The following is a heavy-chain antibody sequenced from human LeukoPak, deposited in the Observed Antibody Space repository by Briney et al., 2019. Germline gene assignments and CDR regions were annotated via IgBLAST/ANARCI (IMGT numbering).Heavy chain of an antibody. CDR2: IKQDGSEK. D-gene: IGHD2-21*02. Sequence: PGGSLRLSCAASGFTFSSYAMHWVRQAPGKGLEWVANIKQDGSEKYYVDSVKGRFTISRDNAKNSLYLQMNSLRAEDTAVYYCARDGSIAPPLAYCGGDCSMSDYWGQGTLVTVSS. CDR3: ARDGSIAPPLAYCGGDCSMSDY. V-gene: IGHV3-7*03. J-gene: IGHJ4*02. CDR1: GFTFSSYA.